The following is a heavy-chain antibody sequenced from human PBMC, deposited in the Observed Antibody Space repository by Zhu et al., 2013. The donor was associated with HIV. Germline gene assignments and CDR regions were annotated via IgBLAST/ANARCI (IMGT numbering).Heavy chain of an antibody. J-gene: IGHJ4*02. V-gene: IGHV1-2*02. CDR1: GYTFTGYY. CDR2: INPNNGGT. Sequence: QVQVVQSGAEVKKPGASVKVSCKASGYTFTGYYLHWVRQAPGQGLQWMGWINPNNGGTNYAQKFQGRVTMTRDTSITTAYMELSRLRPEGTAVYYCARDSTFGELLDYWGQGTLVTVSS. CDR3: ARDSTFGELLDY. D-gene: IGHD3-10*01.